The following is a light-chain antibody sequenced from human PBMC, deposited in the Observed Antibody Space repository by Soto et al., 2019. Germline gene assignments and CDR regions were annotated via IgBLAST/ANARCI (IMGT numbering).Light chain of an antibody. CDR3: QSYDSSLSGSV. CDR2: GNS. V-gene: IGLV1-40*01. J-gene: IGLJ2*01. Sequence: QPVLTQPPSVSGAPGQRVTISCTGSSSNIGAGYDVHWYQQLPGTAPKLLIYGNSNRPSGVPDRFSGSKSGTSASLAITGRQAEDEADYDCQSYDSSLSGSVFGGGTQLTVL. CDR1: SSNIGAGYD.